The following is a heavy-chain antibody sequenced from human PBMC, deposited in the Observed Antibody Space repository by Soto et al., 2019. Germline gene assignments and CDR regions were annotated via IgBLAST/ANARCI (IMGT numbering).Heavy chain of an antibody. V-gene: IGHV3-33*01. CDR3: ARDSVIPAAILYYFDY. J-gene: IGHJ4*02. CDR2: IWYDGSNK. Sequence: QVQLVESGGGVVQPGRSLRLSCAASGFTFSSYGMHWVRQAPGKGLEWVAVIWYDGSNKYYADSVKGRFTISRDNSRNTLYLQMNSLRAEDTAVYYCARDSVIPAAILYYFDYWGQGTLVTVSS. D-gene: IGHD2-2*02. CDR1: GFTFSSYG.